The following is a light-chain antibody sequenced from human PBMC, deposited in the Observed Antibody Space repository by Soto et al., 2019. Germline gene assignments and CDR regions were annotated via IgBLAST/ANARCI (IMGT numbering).Light chain of an antibody. CDR1: HTISSW. J-gene: IGKJ1*01. Sequence: DIQMTQSPSTLSGSVGDRVTITCRASHTISSWLPWYQQKPGQVPKLLIYKASTLTSGVPSRFSGSGSGTEFTLTISSLQPDDFATYYCQHYNSYSEAFGQGTKVDIK. CDR3: QHYNSYSEA. V-gene: IGKV1-5*03. CDR2: KAS.